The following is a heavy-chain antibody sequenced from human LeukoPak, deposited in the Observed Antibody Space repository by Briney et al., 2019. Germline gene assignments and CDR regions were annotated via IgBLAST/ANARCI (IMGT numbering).Heavy chain of an antibody. Sequence: TVKVSCKASGGTFSSYAISWVRQAPGQGLEWMGGIIPIFGTANYAQKFQGRVTITADESTSTAYMELSSLRSEDTAVYYCARPEYSSSSFAFDIWGQGTMVTVSS. CDR1: GGTFSSYA. CDR3: ARPEYSSSSFAFDI. V-gene: IGHV1-69*13. D-gene: IGHD6-6*01. J-gene: IGHJ3*02. CDR2: IIPIFGTA.